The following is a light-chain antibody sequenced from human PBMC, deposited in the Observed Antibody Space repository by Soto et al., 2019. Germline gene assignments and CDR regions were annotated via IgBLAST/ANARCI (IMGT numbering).Light chain of an antibody. CDR1: SSNIENNY. CDR3: VTWDASLSAGV. V-gene: IGLV1-51*02. CDR2: END. J-gene: IGLJ3*02. Sequence: QSVLTQPPSVSAAPGRTVTISCSGSSSNIENNYVSWYQHLPGTAPKLLIYENDKRPSGIPDRFSGSKSGTSATLGITGLQTGDEAGYYCVTWDASLSAGVFGGVTKLTVL.